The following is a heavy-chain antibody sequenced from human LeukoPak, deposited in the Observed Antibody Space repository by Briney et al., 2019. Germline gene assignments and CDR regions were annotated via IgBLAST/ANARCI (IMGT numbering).Heavy chain of an antibody. J-gene: IGHJ1*01. CDR3: ARDAAFYYGSGRFQH. Sequence: PGGSLRLSCVGSGFTFETYSLHWVRQAPGKGLQWVAVISDDGGDKTYADSVKGRFTISRDNSKKTVYLQMNSLRIEDTAVYYCARDAAFYYGSGRFQHWGQGTLVTVSS. CDR2: ISDDGGDK. V-gene: IGHV3-30*03. CDR1: GFTFETYS. D-gene: IGHD3-10*01.